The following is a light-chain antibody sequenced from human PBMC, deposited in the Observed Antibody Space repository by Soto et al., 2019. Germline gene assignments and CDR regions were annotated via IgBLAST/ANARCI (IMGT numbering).Light chain of an antibody. CDR2: EGS. J-gene: IGLJ1*01. CDR1: SSDVGSYNL. Sequence: QSALTQPASVSGSPGQSITIYCTGTSSDVGSYNLVSWYQHHPGKAPKLMIYEGSKRPSGVSDRFSGSKSGNTASLTISGLQAEDDADYYCCSYAGSRTYVFGTGTKLTVL. V-gene: IGLV2-23*01. CDR3: CSYAGSRTYV.